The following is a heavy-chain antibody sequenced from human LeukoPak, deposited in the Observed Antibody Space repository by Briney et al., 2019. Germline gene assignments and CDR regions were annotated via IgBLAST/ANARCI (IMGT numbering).Heavy chain of an antibody. CDR2: KKQDGSEK. V-gene: IGHV3-7*01. J-gene: IGHJ4*02. D-gene: IGHD3-3*01. CDR3: ARVITIFGVVIICIGY. CDR1: GFTLSRHL. Sequence: GGPLRLSCSPSGFTLSRHLMSWARPAPGEGLEWVGNKKQDGSEKYYVNSVKGRFTISRDNAKNSLYLQMNSLRAEDTAVYYCARVITIFGVVIICIGYWGQGTLVTVSS.